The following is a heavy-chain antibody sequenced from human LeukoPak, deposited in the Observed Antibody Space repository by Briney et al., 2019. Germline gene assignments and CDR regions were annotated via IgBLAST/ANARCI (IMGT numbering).Heavy chain of an antibody. CDR1: GYTFSGYY. V-gene: IGHV1-2*02. D-gene: IGHD3-10*01. CDR2: INPNSGGT. Sequence: ASVKVSCKASGYTFSGYYMHWVRQAPGQGLEWMGWINPNSGGTNYAQKFQGRVTMTRDTSITTAYMELSSLRSDDTAVYYCARDDGYYGSGSMYWGQGTLVTVSS. J-gene: IGHJ4*02. CDR3: ARDDGYYGSGSMY.